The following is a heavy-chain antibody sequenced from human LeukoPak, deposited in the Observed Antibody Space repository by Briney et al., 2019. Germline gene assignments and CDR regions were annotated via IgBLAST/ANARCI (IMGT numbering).Heavy chain of an antibody. Sequence: SETLSLTCTVSGGSISSTSYYWVWIRQPPGKGLEWIGSIYYSGTTYYNPSLKSRVTISVDTSKNQFSLKLSSVTAADTAVYYCARGEYSYGNSDSWGQGSLVTVSS. CDR2: IYYSGTT. J-gene: IGHJ4*02. V-gene: IGHV4-39*07. D-gene: IGHD5-18*01. CDR3: ARGEYSYGNSDS. CDR1: GGSISSTSYY.